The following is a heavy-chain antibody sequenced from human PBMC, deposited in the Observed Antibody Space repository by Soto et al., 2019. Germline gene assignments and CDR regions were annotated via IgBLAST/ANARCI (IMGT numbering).Heavy chain of an antibody. CDR3: ARGEQLVHFDS. J-gene: IGHJ4*01. Sequence: QGQLVRPGAELKKPGASLKVSCRASGYIFPDNNVHWGRRAPGEGLEWMGRINPNGGGTIYAQKFEGWITMTTDTSISTAYMELSRLNFDDTAVYYCARGEQLVHFDSWGQGTLVTVSS. V-gene: IGHV1-2*04. CDR1: GYIFPDNN. D-gene: IGHD6-6*01. CDR2: INPNGGGT.